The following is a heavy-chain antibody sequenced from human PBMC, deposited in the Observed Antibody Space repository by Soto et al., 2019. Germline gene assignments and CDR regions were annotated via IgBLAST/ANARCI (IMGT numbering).Heavy chain of an antibody. J-gene: IGHJ3*02. CDR2: ISVGSGSI. CDR1: GFIFRSYA. D-gene: IGHD3-22*01. Sequence: ELQLVESGGGLVQPGGSLRVSCAASGFIFRSYAFNWIRQAPGKGLEGVSYISVGSGSIFYADSVKGRFTMSRDDGKNSLYLQMNTLRGEDTAVYYCVRDDRWAFDIWGQGTMVTVSS. CDR3: VRDDRWAFDI. V-gene: IGHV3-48*01.